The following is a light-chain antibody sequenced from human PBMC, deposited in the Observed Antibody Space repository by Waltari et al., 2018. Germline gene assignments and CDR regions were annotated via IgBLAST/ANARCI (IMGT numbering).Light chain of an antibody. J-gene: IGKJ1*01. V-gene: IGKV3-20*01. CDR1: QSVGSSS. Sequence: EIVLTQSPGTASLSPGERVTFSCRASQSVGSSSLAWYQQKPGQAPSLVIYRASRRATGIPDRFSGSGSGTDFSLTSSRLEPEDFAVYYCQQHGTLPATFGQGTKVEIK. CDR3: QQHGTLPAT. CDR2: RAS.